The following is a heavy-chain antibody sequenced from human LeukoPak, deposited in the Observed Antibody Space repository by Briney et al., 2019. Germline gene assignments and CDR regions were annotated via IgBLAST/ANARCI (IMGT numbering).Heavy chain of an antibody. J-gene: IGHJ4*02. CDR2: IYSSGST. CDR1: GGSISSYY. CDR3: ARDLGGYTYGYSFDY. D-gene: IGHD5-18*01. Sequence: SETLSLACTVSGGSISSYYWSWIRQPAGKGLEWIGRIYSSGSTNYNPSLKSRVTMSVDTSKNQLSLKLTSVTAADTAVYYCARDLGGYTYGYSFDYWGQGTLVTVSS. V-gene: IGHV4-4*07.